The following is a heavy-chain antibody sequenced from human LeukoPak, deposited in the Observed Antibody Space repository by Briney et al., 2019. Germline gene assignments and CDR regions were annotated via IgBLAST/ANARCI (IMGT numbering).Heavy chain of an antibody. CDR2: IYYSGST. V-gene: IGHV4-59*12. J-gene: IGHJ3*02. CDR1: GGSISSYY. D-gene: IGHD1-26*01. Sequence: SETLSLTCTVSGGSISSYYWSWIRQPPGKGLEWIGYIYYSGSTNYNPSLKSRVTISVDTSKNQFSLKLSSVTAADTAVYYCARPAVGATDAFDIWGQGTMVTVSS. CDR3: ARPAVGATDAFDI.